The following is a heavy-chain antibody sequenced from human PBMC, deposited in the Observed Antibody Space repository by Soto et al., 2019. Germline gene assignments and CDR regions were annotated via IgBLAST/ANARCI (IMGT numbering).Heavy chain of an antibody. CDR1: GFTFSNYA. V-gene: IGHV3-23*01. J-gene: IGHJ6*02. D-gene: IGHD6-19*01. CDR2: ISGGGGSA. Sequence: VQLLESGGGLVQPGGSLRLSCAASGFTFSNYAMTWVRQAPGKGLEWVSVISGGGGSAYYSDSVKGRFTISRDNSKNTLYLQMNSLKSEDTAVYYCTRVMVVAGTYYALAVWGQGTTVTVSS. CDR3: TRVMVVAGTYYALAV.